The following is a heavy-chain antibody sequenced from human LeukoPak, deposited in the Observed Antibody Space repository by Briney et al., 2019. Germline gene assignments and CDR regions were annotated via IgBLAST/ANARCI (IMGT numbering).Heavy chain of an antibody. CDR2: INHSGST. CDR3: ARGGEEDYVWGSYPYFDY. J-gene: IGHJ4*02. D-gene: IGHD3-16*02. CDR1: GGSFRGYY. Sequence: SETLSLTCAVYGGSFRGYYWSWIRQPPGKGLEWIGEINHSGSTNYNPSLKSRVTISVDTSKNQFSLKLSSVTAADTAVYYCARGGEEDYVWGSYPYFDYWGQGTLVTVSS. V-gene: IGHV4-34*01.